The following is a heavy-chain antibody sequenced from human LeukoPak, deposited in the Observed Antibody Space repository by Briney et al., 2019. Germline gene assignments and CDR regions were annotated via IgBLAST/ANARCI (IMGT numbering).Heavy chain of an antibody. V-gene: IGHV4-31*03. D-gene: IGHD4-17*01. CDR1: GGSISSGGHY. J-gene: IGHJ4*02. Sequence: SETLSLTCTVSGGSISSGGHYWSWIRQQPGKGLEWIGYIYYSGSTYSHPSLKSRVTLSVDTSKNRFSLQLSSVTAADTAVYYCARLNDYGDYAIDYWGQGTLVTVSS. CDR3: ARLNDYGDYAIDY. CDR2: IYYSGST.